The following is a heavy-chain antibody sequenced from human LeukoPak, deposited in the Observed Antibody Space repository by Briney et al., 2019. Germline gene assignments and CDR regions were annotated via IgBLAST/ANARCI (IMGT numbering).Heavy chain of an antibody. V-gene: IGHV3-33*08. CDR3: ARDRASWARSSYWFDP. J-gene: IGHJ5*02. Sequence: GGSLRLSCAASGFTFSSYAMSWVRQAPGKGLEWVAVIWYDGSNKYYADSVKGRFTISRDNSKNTLYLQMNSLRAEDTAVYYCARDRASWARSSYWFDPWGQGTLVTVSS. D-gene: IGHD3-16*01. CDR1: GFTFSSYA. CDR2: IWYDGSNK.